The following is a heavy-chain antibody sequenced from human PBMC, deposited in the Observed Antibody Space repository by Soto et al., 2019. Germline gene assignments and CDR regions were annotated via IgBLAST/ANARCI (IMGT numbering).Heavy chain of an antibody. Sequence: QVQLVQSGAEVKKPGASVKVSCKASGYTFTGYYMHWVRQAPGQGLEWMGWINPNSGGTNYAQKFQRRVTMTRDTSISTAYMELSRLRSDDTAVYYCAADLHIVVVTAIPGGFDPWGQGTLVTVSS. V-gene: IGHV1-2*02. CDR3: AADLHIVVVTAIPGGFDP. D-gene: IGHD2-21*02. CDR1: GYTFTGYY. CDR2: INPNSGGT. J-gene: IGHJ5*02.